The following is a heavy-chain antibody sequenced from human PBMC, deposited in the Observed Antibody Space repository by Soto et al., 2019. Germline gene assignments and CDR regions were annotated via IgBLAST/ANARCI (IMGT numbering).Heavy chain of an antibody. D-gene: IGHD3-10*02. CDR1: GYTFTNYG. CDR3: ARDTYRDYVFDY. CDR2: ISGFNDDR. Sequence: ASVKVSCKASGYTFTNYGISWVRQAPGQGLEWMGWISGFNDDRNYVQKFQGRITMTTDTSTGTAYMELRSLTSDDTAVYYCARDTYRDYVFDYWGHGTAVTVSP. V-gene: IGHV1-18*04. J-gene: IGHJ4*01.